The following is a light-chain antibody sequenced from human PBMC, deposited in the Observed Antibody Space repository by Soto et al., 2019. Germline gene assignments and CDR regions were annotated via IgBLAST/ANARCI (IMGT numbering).Light chain of an antibody. CDR3: MQARQAPPT. J-gene: IGKJ4*01. Sequence: DIVMTQSPVSLPVSPGEPAFISCRSSQSLLRSDGYSTLDWYRQKSGQSPQLLILFGSIRASGVPDRLSSSGSGTDFTLKIIRVEAEYVGVYFCMQARQAPPTFGGGTRVELK. CDR2: FGS. CDR1: QSLLRSDGYST. V-gene: IGKV2-28*01.